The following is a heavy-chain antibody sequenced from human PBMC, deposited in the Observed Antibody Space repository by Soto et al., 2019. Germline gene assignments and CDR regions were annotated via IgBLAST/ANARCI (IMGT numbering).Heavy chain of an antibody. Sequence: SVKVSCKASGGTFSSYAISWVRQAPGQGLEWMGGIIPIFGTANYAQKFQGRVTITADESTSTAYMELSSLRSEDTAVYYCARDRDYYGSGSYLYYYYGMDVWGQGTTVTVSS. J-gene: IGHJ6*02. CDR3: ARDRDYYGSGSYLYYYYGMDV. D-gene: IGHD3-10*01. V-gene: IGHV1-69*13. CDR2: IIPIFGTA. CDR1: GGTFSSYA.